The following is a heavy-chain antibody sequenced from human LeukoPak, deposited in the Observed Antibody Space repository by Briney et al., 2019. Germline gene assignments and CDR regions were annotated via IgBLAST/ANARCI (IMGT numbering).Heavy chain of an antibody. D-gene: IGHD3-3*01. J-gene: IGHJ4*02. Sequence: ASVKVSCKASGFSLFNYGITWVRQAPGPGLEWMGWVSAYNGNTNYAQKFQGRVTMTRDTSISTAYMEPSRLRSDDTAVYYCARRVAYYFDYWGQGTLVTVSS. CDR2: VSAYNGNT. V-gene: IGHV1-18*01. CDR1: GFSLFNYG. CDR3: ARRVAYYFDY.